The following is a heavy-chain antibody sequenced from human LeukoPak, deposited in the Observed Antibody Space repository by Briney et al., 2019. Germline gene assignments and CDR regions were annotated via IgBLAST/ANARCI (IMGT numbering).Heavy chain of an antibody. V-gene: IGHV4-59*01. D-gene: IGHD3-10*01. Sequence: KTSETLSLTCTVSGGSISSYYWSWIRQPPGKGLEWIGFIYYSGSTNYNPSLKSRVTISVDTSKNQFSLKLSSVTAADTAVYYCARGRITMVRGVIKDYYYYMDVWGKGTTVTVSS. CDR1: GGSISSYY. J-gene: IGHJ6*03. CDR2: IYYSGST. CDR3: ARGRITMVRGVIKDYYYYMDV.